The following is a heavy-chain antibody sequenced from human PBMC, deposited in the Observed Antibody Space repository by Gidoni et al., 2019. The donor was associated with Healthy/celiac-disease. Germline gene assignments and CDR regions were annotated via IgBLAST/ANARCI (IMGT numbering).Heavy chain of an antibody. J-gene: IGHJ3*02. V-gene: IGHV4-39*07. CDR3: ARDWGFDI. D-gene: IGHD3-16*01. CDR1: GCSISSSSYS. CDR2: IYYSGST. Sequence: QLPLQESGPGLVKPSETLSLPCTVSGCSISSSSYSWGWIRQPPGKGLEWIGSIYYSGSTYYNPSLKSRVTISVDTSKNQFSLKLSSVTAADTAVYYCARDWGFDIWGQVTMVTVSS.